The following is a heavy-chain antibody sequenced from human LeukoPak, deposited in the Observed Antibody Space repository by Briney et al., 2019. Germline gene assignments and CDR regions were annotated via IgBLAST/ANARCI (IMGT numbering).Heavy chain of an antibody. CDR1: GGTFSRYA. D-gene: IGHD1-26*01. CDR2: IIPIFGTA. V-gene: IGHV1-69*13. CDR3: ARETPPGLLGDY. Sequence: SVKVSCKASGGTFSRYAISWERQAPGRWLEWMGGIIPIFGTANYAQKFQGRVTITADESTSTAYMELSSLRSEDTAVYYCARETPPGLLGDYWGQGTLVTVSS. J-gene: IGHJ4*02.